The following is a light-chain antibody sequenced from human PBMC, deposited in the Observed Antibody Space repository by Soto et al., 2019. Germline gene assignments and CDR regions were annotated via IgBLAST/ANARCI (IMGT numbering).Light chain of an antibody. J-gene: IGKJ5*01. CDR3: QQRSNWPPA. Sequence: ELVLTHSPGSRSWSPGQVASGCVRASQSVSSYLAWYQQKPGQAPRLPIYDASNRATGIPARFSGSGSGTDFTLTISSLEPEDFAAYYCQQRSNWPPAFGQGTRLEIK. CDR1: QSVSSY. CDR2: DAS. V-gene: IGKV3-11*01.